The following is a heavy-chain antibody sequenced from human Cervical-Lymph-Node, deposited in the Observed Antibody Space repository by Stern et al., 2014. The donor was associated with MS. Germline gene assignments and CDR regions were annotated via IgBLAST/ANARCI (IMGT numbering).Heavy chain of an antibody. V-gene: IGHV3-48*02. CDR2: VSNTGSAI. D-gene: IGHD5-24*01. Sequence: VQLVESGGGLGQPGGSLRLSCAASGFNLRDYSMSWVRQAPGKGLEWVSFVSNTGSAIYYADSVKGRFSISRDMARNSVYLQMNSLRDEDTAVYYCVRTWRENTFDSWGQGILVTVSS. CDR1: GFNLRDYS. CDR3: VRTWRENTFDS. J-gene: IGHJ4*02.